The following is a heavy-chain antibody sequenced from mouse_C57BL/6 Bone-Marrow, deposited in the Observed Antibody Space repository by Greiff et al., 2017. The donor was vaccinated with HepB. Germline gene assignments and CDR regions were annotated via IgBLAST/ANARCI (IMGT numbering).Heavy chain of an antibody. V-gene: IGHV1-78*01. CDR2: IYPRDGST. J-gene: IGHJ1*03. Sequence: QVQLKESDAELVKPGASVKISCKVSGYTFTDHTIHWMKQRPEQGLEWIGYIYPRDGSTTYNEKFKGKATLTADKSSSTAYMQLNRLTSEDSAVYFCAILYGSSNWYFDVWGTGTTVTVSS. CDR3: AILYGSSNWYFDV. CDR1: GYTFTDHT. D-gene: IGHD1-1*01.